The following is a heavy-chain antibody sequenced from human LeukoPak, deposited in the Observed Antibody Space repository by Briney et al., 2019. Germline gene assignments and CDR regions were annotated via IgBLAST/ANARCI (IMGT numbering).Heavy chain of an antibody. CDR3: ANYRKPQGLDY. Sequence: GGSLTLFCAVSRLTFSTYAMSWVRQAPGRGREWVSAISANGADKFYADSVKGRFTISRDNSKNTLFLQMTSLRVEDTAVYYCANYRKPQGLDYWGQGTLVTVSS. CDR1: RLTFSTYA. V-gene: IGHV3-23*01. CDR2: ISANGADK. D-gene: IGHD1-14*01. J-gene: IGHJ4*02.